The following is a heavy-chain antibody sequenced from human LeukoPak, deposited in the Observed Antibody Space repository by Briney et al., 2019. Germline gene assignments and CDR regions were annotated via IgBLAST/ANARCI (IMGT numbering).Heavy chain of an antibody. CDR1: GFTFDDYA. J-gene: IGHJ4*02. CDR2: ISWNSGSI. CDR3: AKDNGYSSSWYYFDY. D-gene: IGHD6-13*01. V-gene: IGHV3-9*01. Sequence: PGRSLRLSCAASGFTFDDYAMHWVRQAPGKGLEWVSGISWNSGSIGYADSVKGRFTISRDNAKSSLYLQMNSLRAEDTALYYCAKDNGYSSSWYYFDYWGQGTLVTVSS.